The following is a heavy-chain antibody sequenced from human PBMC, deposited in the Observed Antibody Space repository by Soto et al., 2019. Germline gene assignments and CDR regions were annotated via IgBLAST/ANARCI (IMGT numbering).Heavy chain of an antibody. CDR2: IYYSGRA. CDR3: ARRPLVRGITPYYRDS. CDR1: GGSINNSSFY. D-gene: IGHD3-10*01. J-gene: IGHJ4*02. Sequence: QLQLQESGPGLVKPSETLSLTCTVSGGSINNSSFYWGWVRQPPGKRLEWIGSIYYSGRAYYNTCLESLLTGAVVTAKFHISRDLCSETVADTAVYFCARRPLVRGITPYYRDSGSQGDLGTVSA. V-gene: IGHV4-39*02.